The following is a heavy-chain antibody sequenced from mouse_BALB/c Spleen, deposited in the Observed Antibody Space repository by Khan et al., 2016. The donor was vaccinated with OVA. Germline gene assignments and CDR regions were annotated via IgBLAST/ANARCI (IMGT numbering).Heavy chain of an antibody. V-gene: IGHV5-12-2*01. D-gene: IGHD1-2*01. CDR1: GFTFSSNT. CDR3: ARIPTFITTALDY. CDR2: ITNGGGNT. J-gene: IGHJ4*01. Sequence: EVKLEESGGGLMQPGGSLKLSCAASGFTFSSNTMSWVRQTPEKRLEWVAYITNGGGNTYYPDTVKGRFTISRDNAKNTLYLQMSSLKSEDTAMYYGARIPTFITTALDYWGQGTSVTVSS.